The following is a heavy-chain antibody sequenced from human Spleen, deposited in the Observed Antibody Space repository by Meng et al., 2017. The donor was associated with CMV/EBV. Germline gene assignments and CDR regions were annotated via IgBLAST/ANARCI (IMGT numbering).Heavy chain of an antibody. CDR1: GGSISSFY. D-gene: IGHD4-17*01. J-gene: IGHJ4*02. CDR2: IYYIGRT. Sequence: GSLRLSCTVSGGSISSFYWSWIRQSPGKGLEWVGNIYYIGRTNYKPSLKGRVTISVDTSKHQFSLNLNSVTAADTAVYYCAREGHYGDYVDYWGQGTTVTVSS. CDR3: AREGHYGDYVDY. V-gene: IGHV4-59*01.